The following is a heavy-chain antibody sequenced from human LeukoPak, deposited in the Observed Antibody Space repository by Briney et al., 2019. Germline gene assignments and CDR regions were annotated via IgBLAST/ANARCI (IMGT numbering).Heavy chain of an antibody. CDR2: IYYSGST. D-gene: IGHD2-2*01. CDR1: GGSISSYY. CDR3: ASLGGDCSSTSCYVWEYYYYYMDV. Sequence: SETLSLTCTVSGGSISSYYWSWIRQPPGKGLEWIGYIYYSGSTNYNPSLKSRVTISVDTSKNQFSLKLSSVTAADTAVYYCASLGGDCSSTSCYVWEYYYYYMDVWGKGTTVTISS. V-gene: IGHV4-59*01. J-gene: IGHJ6*03.